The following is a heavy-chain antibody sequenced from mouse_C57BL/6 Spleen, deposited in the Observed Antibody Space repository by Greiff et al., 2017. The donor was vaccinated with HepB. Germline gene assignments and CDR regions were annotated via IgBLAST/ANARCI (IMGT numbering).Heavy chain of an antibody. CDR3: ASSHYYGSIGFAY. J-gene: IGHJ3*01. CDR2: IDPEDGET. V-gene: IGHV14-2*01. Sequence: VHVKQSGAELVKPGASVKLSCTASGFNIKDYYMHWVKQRTEQGLEWIGRIDPEDGETKYAPKFQGKATITADTSSNTACLQLSSLTSEDTAVYYCASSHYYGSIGFAYWGQGTLVTVSA. D-gene: IGHD1-1*01. CDR1: GFNIKDYY.